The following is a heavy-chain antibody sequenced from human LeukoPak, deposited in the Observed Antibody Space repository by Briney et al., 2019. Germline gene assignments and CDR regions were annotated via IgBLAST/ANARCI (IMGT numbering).Heavy chain of an antibody. V-gene: IGHV3-23*01. CDR2: ISGSGGST. Sequence: PGGSLRLSCAASGFTFSSYAMSWVRQAPGKGLEWVSGISGSGGSTYYADSVKGRFTISRDDSKNTLYLQMNSLRAEDSAVYRCAKDTYNNSPGFPDYWGQGTLVTVSS. CDR1: GFTFSSYA. J-gene: IGHJ4*02. CDR3: AKDTYNNSPGFPDY. D-gene: IGHD1-14*01.